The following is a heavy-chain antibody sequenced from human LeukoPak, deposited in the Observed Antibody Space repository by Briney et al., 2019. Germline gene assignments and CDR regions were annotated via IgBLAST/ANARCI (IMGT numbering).Heavy chain of an antibody. CDR2: IYYSGST. CDR1: GGSISSGGYY. J-gene: IGHJ3*02. CDR3: ARDPNYYDSSGSPGAFDI. V-gene: IGHV4-31*03. Sequence: SQTLSLTCTVSGGSISSGGYYWSWIRQHPGKGLEWIGYIYYSGSTYYNPSLKSRVTISVDTSKNQFSLKLSSVTAADTAVYYCARDPNYYDSSGSPGAFDIWGQGTMVTVSS. D-gene: IGHD3-22*01.